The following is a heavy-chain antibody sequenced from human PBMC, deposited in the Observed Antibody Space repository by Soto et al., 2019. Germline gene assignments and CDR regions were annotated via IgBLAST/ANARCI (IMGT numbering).Heavy chain of an antibody. CDR3: ARRGVPPAQYFFDY. CDR2: VIPGGST. D-gene: IGHD3-9*01. V-gene: IGHV4-61*01. CDR1: GDSVSSGSYF. J-gene: IGHJ4*02. Sequence: PSETLSLTCTVSGDSVSSGSYFWTWIRQPPGKGLEWIGYVIPGGSTSYNPSLKSRVTLSIDTSENQFSLKLNSMTAADTAVYYWARRGVPPAQYFFDYWGKGPLVADS.